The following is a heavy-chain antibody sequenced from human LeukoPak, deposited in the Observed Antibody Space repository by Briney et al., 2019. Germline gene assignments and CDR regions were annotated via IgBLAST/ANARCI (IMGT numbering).Heavy chain of an antibody. Sequence: SETLSLTCTVSGGSISSYYWSWIRQPPGKGLEWIGYIYYSGSTNYNPSLKSRVTISVDTSKNQFSLKLSSVTAADTAVYYCARDREPSMAAFDIWGQGTMVTVSS. J-gene: IGHJ3*02. CDR1: GGSISSYY. V-gene: IGHV4-59*01. CDR3: ARDREPSMAAFDI. D-gene: IGHD1-14*01. CDR2: IYYSGST.